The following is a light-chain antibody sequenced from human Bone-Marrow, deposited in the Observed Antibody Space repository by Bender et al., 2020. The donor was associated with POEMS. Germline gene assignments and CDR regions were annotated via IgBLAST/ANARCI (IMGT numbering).Light chain of an antibody. CDR2: DVT. V-gene: IGLV2-11*01. Sequence: QSALTQPRSVSGSPGQSVTISCTGTSSDVGGYNYVSWYQQHPGKAPKLIIFDVTKRPSGVPDRFSGSNSGNTATLTISGTQAMDEADYYCQAWDSSTAVFGGGTKLTVL. CDR3: QAWDSSTAV. CDR1: SSDVGGYNY. J-gene: IGLJ2*01.